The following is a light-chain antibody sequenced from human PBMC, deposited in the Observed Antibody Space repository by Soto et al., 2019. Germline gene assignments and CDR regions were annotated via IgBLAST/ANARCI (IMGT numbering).Light chain of an antibody. J-gene: IGLJ1*01. CDR1: SGSVSTSYY. CDR3: VLYMGSGISV. V-gene: IGLV8-61*01. CDR2: NTN. Sequence: QAVVTQEPSFSVSPGGTVTLTCGLSSGSVSTSYYPSWYQQTPGQAARTLIYNTNTRSSGVPDRFSGSILGNKAALTITGAQADDESEYYCVLYMGSGISVFGTGTKLTVL.